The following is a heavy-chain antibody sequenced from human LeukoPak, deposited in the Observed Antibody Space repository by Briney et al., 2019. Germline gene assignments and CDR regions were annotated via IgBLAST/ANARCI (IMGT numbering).Heavy chain of an antibody. J-gene: IGHJ4*02. Sequence: SETLSLTCSVSGGSISSSSYYWSWIRQPPGKGLEWIGYIYYSGSTNYNPSLKSRVTISVDTSKNQFSLKLSSVTAADTAVYYCARRSLGCSGGSCYDYWGQGTLVTVSS. D-gene: IGHD2-15*01. CDR1: GGSISSSSYY. V-gene: IGHV4-61*05. CDR3: ARRSLGCSGGSCYDY. CDR2: IYYSGST.